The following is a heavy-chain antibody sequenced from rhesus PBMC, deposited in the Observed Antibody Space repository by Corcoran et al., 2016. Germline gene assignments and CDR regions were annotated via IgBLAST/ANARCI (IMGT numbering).Heavy chain of an antibody. Sequence: QVQLQESGPGVVKPSEPLSLTCPFSGGSIIDSYRWSWIRQPRGKGLEWSGYIYGSSTSTNDNPSLKIRVTMSKDTSKNQFSLKLSSVTAADTAVYYCARAGSWKSFDYWGQGVLVTVSS. V-gene: IGHV4S10*01. CDR2: IYGSSTST. CDR1: GGSIIDSYR. J-gene: IGHJ4*01. CDR3: ARAGSWKSFDY. D-gene: IGHD1-1-1*01.